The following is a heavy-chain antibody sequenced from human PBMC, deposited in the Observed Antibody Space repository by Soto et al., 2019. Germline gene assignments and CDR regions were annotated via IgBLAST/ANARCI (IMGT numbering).Heavy chain of an antibody. D-gene: IGHD5-18*01. V-gene: IGHV1-46*01. Sequence: VRQAPGQGLEWMGIINPSGGSTSYAQKFQGRVTMTRDTSTSTVYMELSSLRSEDTAVYYCARDEGRPGIQLWLKPSSTYYYYGMDVWGQGTTVTVSS. J-gene: IGHJ6*02. CDR2: INPSGGST. CDR3: ARDEGRPGIQLWLKPSSTYYYYGMDV.